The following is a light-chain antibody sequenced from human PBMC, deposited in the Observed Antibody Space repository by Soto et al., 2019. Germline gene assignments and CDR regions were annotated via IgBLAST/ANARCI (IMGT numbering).Light chain of an antibody. Sequence: DIRGTQSPPTLSASVGDRVTITCRAIQTITTWMAWYQQKPGKAPKLLVYDASTLQSGVATRFSGSGSGTEFTLIISGLQPEDSATYYCQQYTNTNNPWMFGQGTKVDI. CDR3: QQYTNTNNPWM. V-gene: IGKV1-5*01. J-gene: IGKJ1*01. CDR1: QTITTW. CDR2: DAS.